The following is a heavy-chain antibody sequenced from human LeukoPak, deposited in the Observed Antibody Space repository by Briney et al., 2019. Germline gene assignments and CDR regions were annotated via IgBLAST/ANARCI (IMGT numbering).Heavy chain of an antibody. V-gene: IGHV4-59*08. CDR3: ARKAYYYGSGSSYAFDI. CDR2: IYYSGST. CDR1: GGSISSYY. J-gene: IGHJ3*02. D-gene: IGHD3-10*01. Sequence: PSETLSLTCTVSGGSISSYYWSWIRQPPGKGLEWIGYIYYSGSTNYNPSLKSRVTISVDTSKNQFSLKLSSVTAADTAVYYCARKAYYYGSGSSYAFDIWGQGTMVTVSS.